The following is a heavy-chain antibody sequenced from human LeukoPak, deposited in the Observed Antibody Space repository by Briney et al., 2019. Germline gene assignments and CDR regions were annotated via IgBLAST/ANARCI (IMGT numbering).Heavy chain of an antibody. J-gene: IGHJ4*02. CDR3: ARGYYYDSSGYYSAFDY. D-gene: IGHD3-22*01. V-gene: IGHV1-46*01. Sequence: ASVKVSCKASVYAFTSYYMHWVRRAPGQGLEWMGIINPSGGSTSYAQKFQGRVTMTRGASTSTVYMELSSLRSEDTAVYYCARGYYYDSSGYYSAFDYWGQGTLVTVSS. CDR1: VYAFTSYY. CDR2: INPSGGST.